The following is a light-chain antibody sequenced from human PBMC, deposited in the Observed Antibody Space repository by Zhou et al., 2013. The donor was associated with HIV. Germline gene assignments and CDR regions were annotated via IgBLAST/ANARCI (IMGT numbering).Light chain of an antibody. CDR2: GAS. V-gene: IGKV1-39*01. CDR1: QSISNY. J-gene: IGKJ5*01. CDR3: QQNDRAPIT. Sequence: DIQMTQSPSSLSASVGDRVTITCRASQSISNYLNWYQQKPGKAPKLLIYGASSLQSGVPSRFSGSGSGTDFVLTITSLQVEDFGTYYCQQNDRAPITFGQGTRLDIK.